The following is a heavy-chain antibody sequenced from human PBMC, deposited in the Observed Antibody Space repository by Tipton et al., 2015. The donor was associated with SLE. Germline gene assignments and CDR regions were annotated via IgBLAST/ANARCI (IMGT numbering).Heavy chain of an antibody. J-gene: IGHJ4*02. Sequence: TLSLTCTVSGGSISSSSYYWGWIRQPPGKGLEWIGSIYYGGRTFYNPSLKSRVTLLLDTSKNQSSLDLSSVTAADTAVYYCARLVTLSRIDFWGQGTLVTVSS. CDR3: ARLVTLSRIDF. D-gene: IGHD2-21*02. CDR2: IYYGGRT. CDR1: GGSISSSSYY. V-gene: IGHV4-39*07.